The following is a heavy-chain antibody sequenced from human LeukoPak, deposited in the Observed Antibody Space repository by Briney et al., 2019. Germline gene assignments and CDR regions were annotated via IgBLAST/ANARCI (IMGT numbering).Heavy chain of an antibody. CDR1: GYTFTGYY. CDR2: INPNSGDT. J-gene: IGHJ5*02. V-gene: IGHV1-2*02. CDR3: ARVQYQLLFEGNWFDP. Sequence: PMASVKVSCKASGYTFTGYYIHWVRQAPGQGLEWMGWINPNSGDTHYAQKFQGRVTMTRDTSITTAYMDLNSLISDDTAVYYCARVQYQLLFEGNWFDPWGQGTLVTVSS. D-gene: IGHD2-2*01.